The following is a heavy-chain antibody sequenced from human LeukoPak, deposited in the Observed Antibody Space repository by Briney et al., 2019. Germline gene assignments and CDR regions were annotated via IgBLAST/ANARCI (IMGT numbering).Heavy chain of an antibody. CDR1: GGSVSSGSYY. Sequence: SETLSLTCTVSGGSVSSGSYYWSWIRQPPGRGLEWIGYIYYSGSTNYNPSLKSRVTISVDTSKNQFSLKLSSVTAADTAVYFCWRGGIVAIFDYWGQGTLVTVSS. CDR2: IYYSGST. J-gene: IGHJ4*02. V-gene: IGHV4-61*01. CDR3: WRGGIVAIFDY. D-gene: IGHD3-22*01.